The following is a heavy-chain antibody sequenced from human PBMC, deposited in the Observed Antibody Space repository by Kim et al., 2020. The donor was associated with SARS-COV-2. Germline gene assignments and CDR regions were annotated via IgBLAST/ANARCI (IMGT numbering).Heavy chain of an antibody. Sequence: SSPSFQGPATISADKSISTAYLQWSSLKASDTAMYYCARPYGDYEEGFDPWGQGTLVTVSS. V-gene: IGHV5-10-1*01. CDR3: ARPYGDYEEGFDP. D-gene: IGHD4-17*01. J-gene: IGHJ5*02.